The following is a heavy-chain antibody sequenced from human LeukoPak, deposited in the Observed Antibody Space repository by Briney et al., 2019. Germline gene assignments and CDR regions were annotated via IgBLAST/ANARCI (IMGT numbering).Heavy chain of an antibody. D-gene: IGHD4-17*01. V-gene: IGHV4-39*07. CDR1: GGSISSSSYY. CDR2: IYYSGST. J-gene: IGHJ4*02. CDR3: ARDYHDYGDYVYYFDY. Sequence: SETLSLTCTVSGGSISSSSYYWGWIRQPPGKGLEWIGSIYYSGSTYYNPSLKSRVTISVDTSKNQFSLKLSSVTAADTAVYYCARDYHDYGDYVYYFDYWGQGTLVTVSS.